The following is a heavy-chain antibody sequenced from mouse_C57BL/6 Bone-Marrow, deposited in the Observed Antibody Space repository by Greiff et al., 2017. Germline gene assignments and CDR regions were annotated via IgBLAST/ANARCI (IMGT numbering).Heavy chain of an antibody. J-gene: IGHJ4*01. V-gene: IGHV1-82*01. CDR3: ARGTAQATRAMDY. D-gene: IGHD3-2*02. CDR1: GYAFSSSW. Sequence: VQLQQSGPELVKPGASVKISCKASGYAFSSSWMNWVKQRPGKGLEWIGRIYPGDGDTNYNGTFKGKATLTADKSSSTAYMQLSSLTSEDSAVYFCARGTAQATRAMDYWGQGTSVTVSS. CDR2: IYPGDGDT.